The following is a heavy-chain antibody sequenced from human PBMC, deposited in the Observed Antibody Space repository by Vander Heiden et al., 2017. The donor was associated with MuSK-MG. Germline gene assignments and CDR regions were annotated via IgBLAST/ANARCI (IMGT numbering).Heavy chain of an antibody. CDR2: IYYSGNT. CDR3: ARVGDGCFDY. J-gene: IGHJ4*02. CDR1: GGSISSYY. D-gene: IGHD6-19*01. Sequence: QVQLQESGPGLVKPSATLSLTCTVAGGSISSYYWSWIRQPPGKGLEWVGYIYYSGNTNYNPSLKSRVTISVDTSKNQFSLKLSSVTAADTAVYYCARVGDGCFDYWGQGTLVTVSS. V-gene: IGHV4-59*01.